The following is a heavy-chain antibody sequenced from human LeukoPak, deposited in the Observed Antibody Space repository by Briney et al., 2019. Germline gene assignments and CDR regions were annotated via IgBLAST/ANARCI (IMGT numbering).Heavy chain of an antibody. CDR1: GGSFSDYY. CDR3: ARFSRSVQYCTDNECPRGAPMWFDP. Sequence: KTSETLSLTCAVYGGSFSDYYWSWIRQPPGKGLEWIGEISHSGNSNYNPSLKSRVTISIDTSKNQFSLKMTSVTAADTAVYYCARFSRSVQYCTDNECPRGAPMWFDPWGQGTLVTVSS. D-gene: IGHD2-8*02. CDR2: ISHSGNS. V-gene: IGHV4-34*01. J-gene: IGHJ5*02.